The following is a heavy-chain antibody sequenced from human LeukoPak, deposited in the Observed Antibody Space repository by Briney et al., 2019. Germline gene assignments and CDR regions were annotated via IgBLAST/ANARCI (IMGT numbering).Heavy chain of an antibody. V-gene: IGHV4-31*03. CDR2: IYYSGST. D-gene: IGHD2-2*01. CDR1: GGSISSGGYY. J-gene: IGHJ5*02. CDR3: AIRGDIVVVPAAKNWLDP. Sequence: SETLSLTCTVSGGSISSGGYYWSWIRQHPGKGLEWIGYIYYSGSTYYNPSLKSRVTISVDTSKNQFSLKLSSVTAADTAVYYCAIRGDIVVVPAAKNWLDPWGQGTLVTVSS.